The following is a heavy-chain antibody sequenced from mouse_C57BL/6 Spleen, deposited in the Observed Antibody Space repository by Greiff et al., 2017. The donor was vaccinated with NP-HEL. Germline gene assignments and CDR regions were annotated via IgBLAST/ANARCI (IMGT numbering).Heavy chain of an antibody. CDR3: TTGDYAVLYYAMDY. V-gene: IGHV14-1*01. D-gene: IGHD2-4*01. CDR1: GFNIKDYY. CDR2: IDPEDGDA. J-gene: IGHJ4*01. Sequence: EVQLQQSGAELVRPGASVKLSCTASGFNIKDYYMHWVKQRPEQGLEWTGRIDPEDGDAEYAPKFQGKATMTADTSSNTAYLQLSSLTYEDTAVYYCTTGDYAVLYYAMDYWDQGASVTVSS.